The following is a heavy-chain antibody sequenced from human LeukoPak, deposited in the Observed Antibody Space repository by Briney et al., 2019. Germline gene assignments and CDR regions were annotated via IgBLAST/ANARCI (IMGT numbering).Heavy chain of an antibody. CDR3: AREVYNSGYYNFDS. V-gene: IGHV3-48*03. J-gene: IGHJ4*02. CDR1: EFTFSSYE. D-gene: IGHD3-9*01. CDR2: ISRGGNTI. Sequence: GGSLRLSCAASEFTFSSYEMNWVRQAPGKGLEWVSYISRGGNTIYYADSVKGRFTISRDNAKDTLYLQMNSLRAEDTAVYYCAREVYNSGYYNFDSWGQGTLVIVSS.